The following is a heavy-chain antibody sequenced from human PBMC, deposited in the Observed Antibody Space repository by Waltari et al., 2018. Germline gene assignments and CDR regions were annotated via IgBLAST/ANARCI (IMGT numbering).Heavy chain of an antibody. V-gene: IGHV1-46*01. CDR3: ALDTGALWMDV. Sequence: QVQLVQSGAEVKKPGASVTTSCPTSESTLPSAYKHWVRQAPGQGLEWMGISNPSGGSTIYAQKFQGRVTMTRDTSTSTVYMELSSLRSDDTAVYYCALDTGALWMDVWGQGTTVTVSS. J-gene: IGHJ6*02. CDR1: ESTLPSAY. D-gene: IGHD2-21*01. CDR2: SNPSGGST.